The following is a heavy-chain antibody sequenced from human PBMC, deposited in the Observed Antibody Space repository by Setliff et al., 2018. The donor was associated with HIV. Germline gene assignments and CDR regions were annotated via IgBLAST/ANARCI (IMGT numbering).Heavy chain of an antibody. CDR3: ARRIDNSGSFPDKNWFDT. Sequence: SETLSLTCTVSGGSISSYYWSWIRQPPGKGLEWIGYVYYNGSTKYNPSLQSRVTMSIDTSKNQFSLKLTSVTAADTAVYYCARRIDNSGSFPDKNWFDTWGQGSLVTVSS. CDR1: GGSISSYY. J-gene: IGHJ5*02. D-gene: IGHD3-10*01. CDR2: VYYNGST. V-gene: IGHV4-59*08.